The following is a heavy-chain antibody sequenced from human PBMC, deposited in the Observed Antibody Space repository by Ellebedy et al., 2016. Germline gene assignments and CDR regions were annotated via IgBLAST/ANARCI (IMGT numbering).Heavy chain of an antibody. CDR3: ARDLGYSFPNSYYFDY. CDR2: IWYDGSNK. J-gene: IGHJ4*02. D-gene: IGHD5-18*01. CDR1: GFTFSSYG. V-gene: IGHV3-33*01. Sequence: GESLKISCAASGFTFSSYGMHWVRQAPGKGLEWVAVIWYDGSNKYYADSVKGRFTISRDNSKNTLYLQMNSLRAEDTAVYYCARDLGYSFPNSYYFDYWGQGTLVTVSS.